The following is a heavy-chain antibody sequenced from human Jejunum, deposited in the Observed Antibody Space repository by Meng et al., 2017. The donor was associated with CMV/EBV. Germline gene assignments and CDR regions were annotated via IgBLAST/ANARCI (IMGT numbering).Heavy chain of an antibody. CDR2: IFYDGTT. Sequence: TNSNYWGWVRQPPGKGLEWIGSIFYDGTTYHNPSLKSRVTLSVDTSKNQFSLKVNSMTAADTAVYYCAREKEVTISGLVIFFDDWGQGTRVTVSS. J-gene: IGHJ4*02. V-gene: IGHV4-39*07. CDR1: TNSNY. D-gene: IGHD3/OR15-3a*01. CDR3: AREKEVTISGLVIFFDD.